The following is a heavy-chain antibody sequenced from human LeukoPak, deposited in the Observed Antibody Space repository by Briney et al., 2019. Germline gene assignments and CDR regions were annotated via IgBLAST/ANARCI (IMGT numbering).Heavy chain of an antibody. J-gene: IGHJ5*02. Sequence: SEILSLTCTVSGGSISSYCWSWVRQPPGKGLEWIGYIYTSGSTDYNPSLKSRVTMSADTSKNQLSMELRFLTAADTAVYYCATSYDAKRAPYDLWGQGTLVTVSS. CDR1: GGSISSYC. D-gene: IGHD3-3*01. V-gene: IGHV4-4*09. CDR2: IYTSGST. CDR3: ATSYDAKRAPYDL.